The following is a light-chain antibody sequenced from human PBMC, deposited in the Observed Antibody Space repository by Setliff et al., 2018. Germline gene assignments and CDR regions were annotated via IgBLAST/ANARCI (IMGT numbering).Light chain of an antibody. V-gene: IGLV1-47*01. J-gene: IGLJ2*01. CDR1: SSNIGSNY. Sequence: QSVLTQPPSASGTPGQRVTISCSGSSSNIGSNYVYWYQHLPGTAPKLLIYRNGQPPSGVPDRFSGSKSGTSASLAISGLRSEDETTYYCAAWDDSLSAVVFGGGTK. CDR2: RNG. CDR3: AAWDDSLSAVV.